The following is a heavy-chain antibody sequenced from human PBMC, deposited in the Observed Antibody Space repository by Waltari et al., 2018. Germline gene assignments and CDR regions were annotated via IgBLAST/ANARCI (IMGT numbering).Heavy chain of an antibody. CDR1: GFSFDDFT. J-gene: IGHJ4*01. CDR3: VKDRLSFDWLPEYFDY. Sequence: EVHLVATGGGVVQSGGFLRLSCAASGFSFDDFTMHWVRQGTGKGMEWGLLKTWDEETSIYSSTVKGRFTTSRDSRKSLLFLEMNNLRSEDTAFYLCVKDRLSFDWLPEYFDYWGQGVLVTVST. V-gene: IGHV3-43*01. CDR2: KTWDEETS. D-gene: IGHD3-9*01.